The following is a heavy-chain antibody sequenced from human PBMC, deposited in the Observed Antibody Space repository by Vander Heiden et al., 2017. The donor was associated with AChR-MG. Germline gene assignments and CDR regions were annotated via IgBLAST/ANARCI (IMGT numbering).Heavy chain of an antibody. Sequence: QVQLVESGGGVVQPGRSLRLSCAASGFPFSSNGMHWVRQAPGKGLEWVAVISYDGSNKYYADSVKGRFTISRDNSKNTLYLQMNSLRAEDTAVYYCAKDKSHDYGDYGCFDYWGQGTLVTVSS. J-gene: IGHJ4*02. V-gene: IGHV3-30*18. D-gene: IGHD4-17*01. CDR2: ISYDGSNK. CDR3: AKDKSHDYGDYGCFDY. CDR1: GFPFSSNG.